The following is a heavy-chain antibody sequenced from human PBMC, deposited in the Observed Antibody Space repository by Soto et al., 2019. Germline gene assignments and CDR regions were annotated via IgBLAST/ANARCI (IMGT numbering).Heavy chain of an antibody. CDR2: IIPIFGTA. CDR1: GGTFSSYA. CDR3: ARVRTAGSLLLGWFDP. Sequence: WASVKVSCKASGGTFSSYAISWVRQAPGQGLEWMGGIIPIFGTANYAQKFQGRVTITADESTSTAYMELSSLRSEDTAVYYCARVRTAGSLLLGWFDPWGQGTLVTVSS. D-gene: IGHD6-13*01. J-gene: IGHJ5*02. V-gene: IGHV1-69*13.